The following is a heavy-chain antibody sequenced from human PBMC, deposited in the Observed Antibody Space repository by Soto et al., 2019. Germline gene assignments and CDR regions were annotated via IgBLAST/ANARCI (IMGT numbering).Heavy chain of an antibody. V-gene: IGHV1-69*08. CDR1: GGTFSSYT. D-gene: IGHD6-13*01. Sequence: QVQLVQSGAEVKKPGPSEKVSCKASGGTFSSYTISWVRQAPGQGLEWMGRIIPILGMANYAQKFQGRGTLTADKSTSTAYRGLGSLRSEDTAVYYCARDRFWTSSWYFYWGQGTLVTVSS. CDR3: ARDRFWTSSWYFY. CDR2: IIPILGMA. J-gene: IGHJ4*02.